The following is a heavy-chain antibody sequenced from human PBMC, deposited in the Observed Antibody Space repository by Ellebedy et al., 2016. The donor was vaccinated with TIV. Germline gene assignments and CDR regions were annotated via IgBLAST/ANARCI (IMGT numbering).Heavy chain of an antibody. CDR3: VRQDSAWQNLFDY. CDR1: GFTFHEYG. J-gene: IGHJ4*02. V-gene: IGHV3-20*04. Sequence: GESLKISCVASGFTFHEYGMSWARQVPGKGPEWVSGVIWNGEIRTYADSVKGRFTISRDNDKDSVHLQMNSLRAEDTALYYCVRQDSAWQNLFDYWGRGSPVTVSS. CDR2: VIWNGEIR. D-gene: IGHD1-26*01.